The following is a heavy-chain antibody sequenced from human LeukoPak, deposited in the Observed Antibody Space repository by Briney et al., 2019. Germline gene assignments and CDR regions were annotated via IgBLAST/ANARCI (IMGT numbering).Heavy chain of an antibody. CDR3: ARLRYDFWSAQSHYYYYMDV. V-gene: IGHV3-48*04. CDR1: GFTFSRYW. J-gene: IGHJ6*03. Sequence: GGSLRLSCAASGFTFSRYWMSWVRQAPGKGLEWVSYISSSGSTIYYADSVKGRFTISRDNAKNSLYLQMNSLRAEDTAVYYCARLRYDFWSAQSHYYYYMDVWGKGTTVTVSS. D-gene: IGHD3-3*01. CDR2: ISSSGSTI.